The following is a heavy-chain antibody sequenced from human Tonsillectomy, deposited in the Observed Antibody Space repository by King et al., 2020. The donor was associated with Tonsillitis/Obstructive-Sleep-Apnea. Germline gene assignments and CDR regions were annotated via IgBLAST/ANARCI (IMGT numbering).Heavy chain of an antibody. Sequence: VQLVESGAEVKKPGESLKISCKGSGYSFTNYWIGWVRQLPGKGLEWMGIIYPGDSYTIYSPYFQDQVTISADQSTSAAYLQWGSLKASVTAMYYCERHDVLGGYENSYYLDVWGKGTPVTVSS. J-gene: IGHJ6*03. CDR2: IYPGDSYT. D-gene: IGHD5-12*01. V-gene: IGHV5-51*01. CDR3: ERHDVLGGYENSYYLDV. CDR1: GYSFTNYW.